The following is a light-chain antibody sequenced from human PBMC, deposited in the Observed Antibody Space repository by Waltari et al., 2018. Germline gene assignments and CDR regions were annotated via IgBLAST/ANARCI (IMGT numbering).Light chain of an antibody. CDR3: QAWDSSTAS. Sequence: SYELTQPPSVSVSPGQTASITCSGDKLGDTYACWYQQKPGQSPVLVIYQDSKRPSGILARFSGSNSGNTATLTISGTQAMDEADYYCQAWDSSTASFGTGTKVTVL. CDR1: KLGDTY. V-gene: IGLV3-1*01. CDR2: QDS. J-gene: IGLJ1*01.